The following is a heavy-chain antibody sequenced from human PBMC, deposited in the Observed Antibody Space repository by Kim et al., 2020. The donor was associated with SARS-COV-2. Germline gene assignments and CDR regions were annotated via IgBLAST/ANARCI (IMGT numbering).Heavy chain of an antibody. Sequence: SETLSLTCTVSGGSISSYYWSWIRQPPGKGLEWIGHIYYSGRTNYNPSLKSRVTISVDTSKNQFSLKLTSVTAADTAVYYCTRDRDNTYWGQGTLVTVSS. J-gene: IGHJ4*02. CDR1: GGSISSYY. CDR3: TRDRDNTY. V-gene: IGHV4-59*13. CDR2: IYYSGRT. D-gene: IGHD1-20*01.